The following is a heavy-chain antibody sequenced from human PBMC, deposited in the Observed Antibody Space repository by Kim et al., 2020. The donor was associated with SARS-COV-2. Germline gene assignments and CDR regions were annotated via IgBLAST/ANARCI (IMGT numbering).Heavy chain of an antibody. CDR2: ISSSSGYI. J-gene: IGHJ6*02. CDR3: ARDYYGSGSYYNTSYYYYYGMHV. D-gene: IGHD3-10*01. Sequence: GGSLRLSCAASGFTFDSYSMNWVRQAPGKGLEWVSSISSSSGYIYYADSVKGRFTISRDNAKNSLYLQMNSLRAEDTAVYYCARDYYGSGSYYNTSYYYYYGMHVWGQGTTVTVSS. V-gene: IGHV3-21*01. CDR1: GFTFDSYS.